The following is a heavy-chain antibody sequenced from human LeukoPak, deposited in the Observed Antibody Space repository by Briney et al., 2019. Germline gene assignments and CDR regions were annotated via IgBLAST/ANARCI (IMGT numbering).Heavy chain of an antibody. Sequence: QTGGSLRLSCAASGFTFSSYGMSWVRQAPGKGLEWVSAISGSGGSTYYADSVKGRFTISRDNSKNTLYLQMNSLRAEDTAVYYCAKVSEMATIYSIDYWGQGTLVTVSS. CDR2: ISGSGGST. V-gene: IGHV3-23*01. D-gene: IGHD5-24*01. CDR1: GFTFSSYG. CDR3: AKVSEMATIYSIDY. J-gene: IGHJ4*02.